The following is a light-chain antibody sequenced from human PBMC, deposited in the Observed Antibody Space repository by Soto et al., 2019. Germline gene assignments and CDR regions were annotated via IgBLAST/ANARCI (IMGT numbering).Light chain of an antibody. Sequence: EIVLTQSPGTLSLSPGERATLSCRASQSVSSSYLAWYQHKPGQAPRLLIYGASSRATGIPDRFSGSGSGTDFTLTISRLEPEDFEVYYCQQYGSSPHTFGQGTKLEI. J-gene: IGKJ2*01. CDR3: QQYGSSPHT. CDR2: GAS. V-gene: IGKV3-20*01. CDR1: QSVSSSY.